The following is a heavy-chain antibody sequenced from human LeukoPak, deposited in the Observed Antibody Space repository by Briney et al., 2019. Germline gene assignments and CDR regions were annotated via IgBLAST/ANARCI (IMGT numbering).Heavy chain of an antibody. V-gene: IGHV3-30*04. CDR2: ISHDVSNK. J-gene: IGHJ4*02. D-gene: IGHD5-18*01. Sequence: PGGSLRLSCAASGFTFSSYAMHWVRQAPGKGLEWVAVISHDVSNKYYADSVKGRFTISRDNSKNTLCLQMNSLRPVATAVYYCATDIREYKYGIDFWGQGTLVTVSS. CDR3: ATDIREYKYGIDF. CDR1: GFTFSSYA.